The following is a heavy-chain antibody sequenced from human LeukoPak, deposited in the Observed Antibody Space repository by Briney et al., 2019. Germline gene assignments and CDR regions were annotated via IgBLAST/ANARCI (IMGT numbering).Heavy chain of an antibody. CDR3: ARASSSVHWFDP. Sequence: SETLSLTCAVYGGSFSGYYWSWIRQPPGKGLEWIGEINHSGSTNYNPSLKSRVTISVDTSKNQFSLKLSSVTAADTAVYYCARASSSVHWFDPWGQGTLVTVSS. V-gene: IGHV4-34*01. CDR2: INHSGST. J-gene: IGHJ5*02. D-gene: IGHD6-6*01. CDR1: GGSFSGYY.